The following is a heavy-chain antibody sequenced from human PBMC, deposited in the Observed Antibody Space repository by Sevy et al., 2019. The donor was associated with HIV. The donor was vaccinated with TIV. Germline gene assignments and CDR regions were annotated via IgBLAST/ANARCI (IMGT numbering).Heavy chain of an antibody. CDR3: AGENAWGRGYS. CDR2: IYYNGHI. CDR1: GGSITSLY. V-gene: IGHV4-59*08. J-gene: IGHJ4*02. D-gene: IGHD1-26*01. Sequence: SETLSLTCTVSGGSITSLYWNWIRQPPGKGLGWIANIYYNGHINYNPSLKSRVTLSLDTSKNQFSLRLSSVTAAGTAMYYCAGENAWGRGYSWGQGTLVTVSS.